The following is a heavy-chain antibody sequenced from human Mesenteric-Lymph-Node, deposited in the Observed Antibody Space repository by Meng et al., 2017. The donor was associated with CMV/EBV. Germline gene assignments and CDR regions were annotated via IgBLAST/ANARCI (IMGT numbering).Heavy chain of an antibody. V-gene: IGHV4-39*01. J-gene: IGHJ4*02. Sequence: GSLRLSCSVSGGSISSSSYYWGWIRQPPGKGLGWIGSIYYSGTTFYNPSLKSRVTISVDTSKNQFSLKLSSVTAADTAVYYCARRTSKSYYEVDFDLWGQGTLVTVSS. CDR3: ARRTSKSYYEVDFDL. CDR1: GGSISSSSYY. D-gene: IGHD1-26*01. CDR2: IYYSGTT.